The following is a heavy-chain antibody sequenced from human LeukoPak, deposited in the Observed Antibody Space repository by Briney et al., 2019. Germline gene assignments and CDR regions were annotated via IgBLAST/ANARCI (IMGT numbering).Heavy chain of an antibody. CDR3: AKGWETSGYYNGFDC. J-gene: IGHJ4*02. Sequence: PGGSLRLSCTASGFTFNNFAMSWVRQAPGKGLEWVSAISGSSDNTYYADSVKGRFTISRDNSKNTLYLQMSSLRAEDTAVFYCAKGWETSGYYNGFDCWGQGTLVTVSS. V-gene: IGHV3-23*01. CDR2: ISGSSDNT. D-gene: IGHD3-3*01. CDR1: GFTFNNFA.